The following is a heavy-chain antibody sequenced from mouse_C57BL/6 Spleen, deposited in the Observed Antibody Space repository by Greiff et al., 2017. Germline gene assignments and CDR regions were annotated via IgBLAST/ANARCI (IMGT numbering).Heavy chain of an antibody. CDR1: GYTFTGYW. D-gene: IGHD1-1*01. CDR3: ASGGYYGSSYHWYFDV. Sequence: VQLQQSGAELMKPGASVKLSCKATGYTFTGYWIEWVKQRPGHGLEWIGEILPGSGSTNYNEKFKGKATFTADTSSNTAYMQLSSLTTEDSAIYYCASGGYYGSSYHWYFDVWGTGTTVTVSS. CDR2: ILPGSGST. J-gene: IGHJ1*03. V-gene: IGHV1-9*01.